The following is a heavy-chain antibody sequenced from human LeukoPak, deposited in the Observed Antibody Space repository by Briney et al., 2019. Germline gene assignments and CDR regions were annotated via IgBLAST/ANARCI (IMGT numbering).Heavy chain of an antibody. D-gene: IGHD3-3*01. J-gene: IGHJ4*02. Sequence: GGSLRLSCATSGFPFSAYAIRVRQAPGRGPEWVSTFGGRPDTTHYADSVKGRFTISADNSKNTVFLQMDSLTVEDSAVYYCAKGLIRGHYPGNCFFNSWGQGALVTVSS. CDR1: GFPFSAYA. CDR3: AKGLIRGHYPGNCFFNS. V-gene: IGHV3-23*01. CDR2: FGGRPDTT.